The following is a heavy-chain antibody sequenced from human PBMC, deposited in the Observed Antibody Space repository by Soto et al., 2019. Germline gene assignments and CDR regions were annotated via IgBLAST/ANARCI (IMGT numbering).Heavy chain of an antibody. Sequence: GGSLRLSCAASGFTFSNAWMSWVRQAPGKGLEWVGRIKSKTDGGTTDYAAPVKGRFTISRDDSKNTLYLQMNSLKTEDTAVYYCTTDRADPNYYYYYYYMDVWGKGTTVPVSS. J-gene: IGHJ6*03. CDR3: TTDRADPNYYYYYYYMDV. V-gene: IGHV3-15*01. CDR2: IKSKTDGGTT. CDR1: GFTFSNAW. D-gene: IGHD1-26*01.